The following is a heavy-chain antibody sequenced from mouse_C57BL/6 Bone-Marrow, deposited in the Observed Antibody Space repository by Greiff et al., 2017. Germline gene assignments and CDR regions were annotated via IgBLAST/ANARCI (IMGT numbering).Heavy chain of an antibody. J-gene: IGHJ3*01. CDR1: GYTFTSYW. V-gene: IGHV1-64*01. CDR2: IHPNSGST. D-gene: IGHD2-5*01. CDR3: ARWDSNPFAY. Sequence: QVQLQQPGAELVKPGASVKLSCKASGYTFTSYWMHWVKQRPGQGLEWIGMIHPNSGSTNYNEKFKSKATLTVDKSSSTAYMQHSSLTSEDSAVYYCARWDSNPFAYWGQGTLVTVSA.